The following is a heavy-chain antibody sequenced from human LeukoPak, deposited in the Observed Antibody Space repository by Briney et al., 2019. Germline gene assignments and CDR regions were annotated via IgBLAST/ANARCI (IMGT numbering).Heavy chain of an antibody. CDR1: GGTFSSYA. J-gene: IGHJ5*02. Sequence: ASVKVSCKASGGTFSSYAINWVRQAPGQGLEWMGWINPNSGDTNYAQRFQDRVTMTSDTSITTAYIDLNLLRSDDTAVYYCARGDYYGSGKVVAAWGQGTPVTVSS. CDR2: INPNSGDT. V-gene: IGHV1-2*02. CDR3: ARGDYYGSGKVVAA. D-gene: IGHD3-10*01.